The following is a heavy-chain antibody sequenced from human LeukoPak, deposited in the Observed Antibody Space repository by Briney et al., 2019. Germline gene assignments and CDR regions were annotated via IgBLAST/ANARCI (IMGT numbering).Heavy chain of an antibody. J-gene: IGHJ4*02. CDR3: MGGMGWLSDY. CDR2: IKKDGSET. CDR1: GFTFDAYW. V-gene: IGHV3-7*01. Sequence: GGSLRLSCAASGFTFDAYWMNWVRQAPGKGPEWVANIKKDGSETKYVESVKGRFTISRDSAKNLLYLQMNSLRVEDTAVYYCMGGMGWLSDYWGQGTLVTVSS. D-gene: IGHD6-19*01.